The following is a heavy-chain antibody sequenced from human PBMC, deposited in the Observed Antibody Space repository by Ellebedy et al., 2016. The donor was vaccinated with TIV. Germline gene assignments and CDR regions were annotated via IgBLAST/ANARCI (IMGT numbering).Heavy chain of an antibody. CDR1: GGTFSSYA. CDR2: IIPIFGTA. Sequence: AASVKVSCKASGGTFSSYAISWVRQAPGQGLEWMGGIIPIFGTANYAQKFQGRVTITADESTSTAYMELSSLRSEDTAVYYCARVDVVVPAASYYYYGMDVWGQGTTVTVSS. V-gene: IGHV1-69*13. J-gene: IGHJ6*02. D-gene: IGHD2-2*01. CDR3: ARVDVVVPAASYYYYGMDV.